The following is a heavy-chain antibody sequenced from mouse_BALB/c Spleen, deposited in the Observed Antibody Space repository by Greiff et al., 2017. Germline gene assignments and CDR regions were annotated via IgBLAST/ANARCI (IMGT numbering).Heavy chain of an antibody. J-gene: IGHJ4*01. CDR2: IWRGGST. D-gene: IGHD2-1*01. Sequence: VMLVESGPSLVQPSQSLSITCTVSGFSLTSYGVHWVRQSPGKGLEWLGVIWRGGSTDYNAAFMSRLSITKDNSKSQVFFKMNSLQADDTAIYYCAKNGDYGNYVAVLDYWGQGTSVTVSS. V-gene: IGHV2-5-1*01. CDR1: GFSLTSYG. CDR3: AKNGDYGNYVAVLDY.